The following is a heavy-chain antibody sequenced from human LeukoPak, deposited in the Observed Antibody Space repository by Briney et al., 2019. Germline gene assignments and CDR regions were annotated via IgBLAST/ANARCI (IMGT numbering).Heavy chain of an antibody. CDR3: AKDDPGYYYGMDV. D-gene: IGHD1-14*01. V-gene: IGHV3-30*18. Sequence: GGSLRLSCAASGFTYSSYGMHWVRQAPGKGLEWVAVLSYDGSNKYYADSVKGRFTISRDNSKNTLYLQMNSLRAEDTAVYYCAKDDPGYYYGMDVWGQGTTVTVSS. CDR1: GFTYSSYG. CDR2: LSYDGSNK. J-gene: IGHJ6*02.